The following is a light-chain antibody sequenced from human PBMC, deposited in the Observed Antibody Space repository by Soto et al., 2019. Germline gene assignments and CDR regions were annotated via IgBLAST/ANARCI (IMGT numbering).Light chain of an antibody. CDR3: QQTYTTPKIT. Sequence: DIPMTQSPSSPSASVGDRVTITGRASQSISSYLNWYQQKPGKAPKLLIYAASSLQSGVPTRFSGSGSGTDFTLTISSLQPEDFAIYYCQQTYTTPKITFGQGTRLEIK. CDR1: QSISSY. V-gene: IGKV1-39*01. CDR2: AAS. J-gene: IGKJ5*01.